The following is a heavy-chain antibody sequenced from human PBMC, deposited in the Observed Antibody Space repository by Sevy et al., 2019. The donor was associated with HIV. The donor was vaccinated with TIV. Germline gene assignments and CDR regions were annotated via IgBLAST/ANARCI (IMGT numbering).Heavy chain of an antibody. V-gene: IGHV1-18*01. J-gene: IGHJ6*02. CDR2: ISGFNGNT. Sequence: ASVKVSCKASNYNFFAYGFAWVRQAPGQELEWMGWISGFNGNTNYAQKLRGRVTLTTDSSTSTAYMELRSLTSDDTAVYYCAREVVTPGPDYGMDVWGPGTTVTVSS. D-gene: IGHD3-22*01. CDR1: NYNFFAYG. CDR3: AREVVTPGPDYGMDV.